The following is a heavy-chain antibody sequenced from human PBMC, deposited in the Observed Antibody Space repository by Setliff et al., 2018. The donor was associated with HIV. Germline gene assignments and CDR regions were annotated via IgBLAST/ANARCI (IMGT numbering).Heavy chain of an antibody. Sequence: WASVKVSCKASGYTLSTYLIAWVRQAPGQGLEWMGWISPFNGNTNYAQKLQGRVTVTSDKSTSTAYLELRSLGSDDTAIYYCARATSGTILDYWGQGTLVTVSS. CDR1: GYTLSTYL. CDR3: ARATSGTILDY. J-gene: IGHJ4*02. V-gene: IGHV1-18*01. D-gene: IGHD3-10*01. CDR2: ISPFNGNT.